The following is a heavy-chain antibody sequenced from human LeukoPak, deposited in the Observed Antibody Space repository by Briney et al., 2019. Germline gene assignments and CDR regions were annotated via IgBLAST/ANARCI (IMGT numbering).Heavy chain of an antibody. D-gene: IGHD6-6*01. CDR3: ARYSSSYYYFDY. V-gene: IGHV4-39*07. Sequence: PXETLSLTCTVPGDSMSSTRYYWGWIRQPPGKGLEWIGSIYYSGTTYYNSSLKSRVTISLDSSRNQFSLKLSSVTAADTAVYYCARYSSSYYYFDYWGQGTLVTVSS. J-gene: IGHJ4*02. CDR1: GDSMSSTRYY. CDR2: IYYSGTT.